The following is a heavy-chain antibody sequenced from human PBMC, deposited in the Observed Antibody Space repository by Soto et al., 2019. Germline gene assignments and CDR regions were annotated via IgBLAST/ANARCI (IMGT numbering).Heavy chain of an antibody. Sequence: SETLSLTCTASGVSISKSSYYWVWIRQPPGKGLEWVGSMSYSGSTYYNPSLKSRVAISVDTSKNQLPLQVSSVTAADTAVYYCSRRAPEGFDPWGQGTLVTVSS. V-gene: IGHV4-39*01. J-gene: IGHJ5*02. CDR1: GVSISKSSYY. CDR2: MSYSGST. CDR3: SRRAPEGFDP.